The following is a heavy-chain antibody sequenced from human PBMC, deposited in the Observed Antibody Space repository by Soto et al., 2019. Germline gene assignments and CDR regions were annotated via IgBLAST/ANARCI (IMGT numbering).Heavy chain of an antibody. Sequence: SETLSLTCTVSGGSITTGGYYWSWIRQLPGKGLEWIGHRYYSESTYYNPSLKSRVSISLDTSKNQFSLKLSFVTAADTAMYYCARTKCSGGSCYSWSLDYWGQGTPATVSS. J-gene: IGHJ4*02. CDR3: ARTKCSGGSCYSWSLDY. D-gene: IGHD2-15*01. V-gene: IGHV4-31*03. CDR2: RYYSEST. CDR1: GGSITTGGYY.